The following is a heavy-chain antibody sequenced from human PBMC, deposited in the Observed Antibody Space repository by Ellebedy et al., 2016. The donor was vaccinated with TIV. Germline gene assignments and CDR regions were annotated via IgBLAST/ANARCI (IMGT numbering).Heavy chain of an antibody. J-gene: IGHJ6*02. V-gene: IGHV4-34*01. CDR3: ARPRFGVARNYYYYYGMDV. CDR2: INHSGST. Sequence: SETLSLXXAVYGGSFSGYYWSWIRQPPGKGLEWIGEINHSGSTNYNPSLKSRVTISVDTSKNQFSLKLSSVTAADTAVYYCARPRFGVARNYYYYYGMDVWGQGTTVTVSS. CDR1: GGSFSGYY. D-gene: IGHD3-3*01.